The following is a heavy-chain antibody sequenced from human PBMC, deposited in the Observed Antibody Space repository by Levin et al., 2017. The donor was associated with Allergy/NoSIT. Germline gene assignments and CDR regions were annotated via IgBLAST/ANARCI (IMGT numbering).Heavy chain of an antibody. V-gene: IGHV3-15*01. Sequence: GGSLRLSCAVSGFTFSNAWMRWVRQAPGKGLEWVGRIKSKTHGGTTDYAAPVKGRFTISRDDAKNTLYLQMNSLTTEDTAVYYCTTDVRQLVLPQVYFDYWGQGTLVTVSS. CDR2: IKSKTHGGTT. D-gene: IGHD6-13*01. CDR3: TTDVRQLVLPQVYFDY. J-gene: IGHJ4*02. CDR1: GFTFSNAW.